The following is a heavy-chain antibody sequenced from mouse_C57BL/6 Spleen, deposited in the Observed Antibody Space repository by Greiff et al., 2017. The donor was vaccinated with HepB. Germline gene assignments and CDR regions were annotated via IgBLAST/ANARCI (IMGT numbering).Heavy chain of an antibody. Sequence: QVQLQQPGAELVKPGASVKLSCKASGYTFTSYWMHWVKQRPGQGLEWIGMIHPNSGSTNYNEKFKSKATLTVDKSSSTAYMQLSSLTSEDAAVYYCARSGLVLRFSYYFDYWGQGTTLTVSS. CDR1: GYTFTSYW. D-gene: IGHD1-1*01. J-gene: IGHJ2*01. V-gene: IGHV1-64*01. CDR2: IHPNSGST. CDR3: ARSGLVLRFSYYFDY.